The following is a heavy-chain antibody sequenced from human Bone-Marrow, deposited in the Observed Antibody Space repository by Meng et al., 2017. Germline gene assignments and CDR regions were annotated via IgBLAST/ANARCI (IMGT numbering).Heavy chain of an antibody. CDR3: ARFTPFDY. J-gene: IGHJ4*02. CDR2: INTDGSST. V-gene: IGHV3-74*01. Sequence: EVHLLESGGAVVQPGGSLRLSCTASGFTFSSYWMHWVRQAPGKGPVWVSRINTDGSSTDYADSVKGRFTISRDNAKNTLYLQMNSLRAEDTAMYYCARFTPFDYWGQGTLVTVFS. CDR1: GFTFSSYW.